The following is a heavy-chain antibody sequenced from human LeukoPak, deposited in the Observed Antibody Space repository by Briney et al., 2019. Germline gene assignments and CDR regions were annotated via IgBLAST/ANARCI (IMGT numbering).Heavy chain of an antibody. CDR3: ARASAYSSSPIHAFDI. D-gene: IGHD6-6*01. V-gene: IGHV3-23*01. Sequence: GGSLRLSCAASGFTFSSFAMSWVRQAPGKGLEWVSGITGSGRSSYYADSVKGRFTISRDNSKNTLYLQMNSLRAEDTAVYYCARASAYSSSPIHAFDIWGQGTMVTVSS. J-gene: IGHJ3*02. CDR1: GFTFSSFA. CDR2: ITGSGRSS.